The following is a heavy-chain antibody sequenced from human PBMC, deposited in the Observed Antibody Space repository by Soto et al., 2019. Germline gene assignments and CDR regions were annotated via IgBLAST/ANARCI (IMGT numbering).Heavy chain of an antibody. CDR2: ISGTGAST. V-gene: IGHV3-23*01. CDR3: ATGGVAGYWPYYPAMDV. Sequence: EVQLLDSGGGLEQPGGSRRLSCAASGFKFYAYAMSWVRQAPGKGLEWVSAISGTGASTYYADSVKGRFTISRENSKNILDLQMNSLTVEDTVVYFCATGGVAGYWPYYPAMDVWGQGNTVTVS. J-gene: IGHJ6*02. CDR1: GFKFYAYA. D-gene: IGHD6-19*01.